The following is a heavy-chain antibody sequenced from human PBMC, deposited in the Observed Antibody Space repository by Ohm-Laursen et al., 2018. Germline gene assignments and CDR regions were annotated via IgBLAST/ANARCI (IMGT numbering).Heavy chain of an antibody. D-gene: IGHD2-2*01. CDR1: GFTFSDFY. J-gene: IGHJ3*02. CDR3: ARGSCTSSASAFDM. V-gene: IGHV3-53*01. CDR2: IYSGGST. Sequence: SLRLSCAASGFTFSDFYMGWVRQAPGKGLEWVSVIYSGGSTYLADSVKGRFTISRDNSKRKLYLQMNSLRVEDTAVYYCARGSCTSSASAFDMWGQGTMVTVSS.